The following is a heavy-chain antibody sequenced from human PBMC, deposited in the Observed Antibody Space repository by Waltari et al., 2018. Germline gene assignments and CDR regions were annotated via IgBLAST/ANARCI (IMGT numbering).Heavy chain of an antibody. D-gene: IGHD3-3*01. J-gene: IGHJ4*02. Sequence: QVQLQESGPGLLKASETLSLTCDVSGYAINSGFYWGWVRPPPGQWLEWIATIYHDGTSFHIPSVTSRATASMDTSKNHFYLTLRSVTAEDTAVYYCMMQVLGYYTSAACRRLESWGLGTLVTGS. CDR2: IYHDGTS. V-gene: IGHV4-38-2*01. CDR1: GYAINSGFY. CDR3: MMQVLGYYTSAACRRLES.